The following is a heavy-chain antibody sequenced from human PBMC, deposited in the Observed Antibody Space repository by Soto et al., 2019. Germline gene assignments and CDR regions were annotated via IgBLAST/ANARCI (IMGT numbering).Heavy chain of an antibody. D-gene: IGHD2-15*01. CDR1: GGSFSGYY. Sequence: QVQLQQWGAGLLKPSETLSLTCAVYGGSFSGYYWSWIRQPPGKGLEWIGENNHSGSTNYNPSLKSRVTISVDTSKNQFSLKLSSVTAADTAVYYCARGRGCSGGSCFHFDYWGQGTLVTVS. V-gene: IGHV4-34*01. CDR3: ARGRGCSGGSCFHFDY. CDR2: NNHSGST. J-gene: IGHJ4*02.